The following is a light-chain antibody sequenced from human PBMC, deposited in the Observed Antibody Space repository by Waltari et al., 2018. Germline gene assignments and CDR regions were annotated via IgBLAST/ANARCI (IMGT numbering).Light chain of an antibody. CDR1: TSDVGGYNL. CDR3: SSYARSDNSVL. V-gene: IGLV2-23*01. Sequence: QSALTQPASVSGSPGQSIPISCTRSTSDVGGYNLFSWYRQFPNQATQLIIYEGTRRPSGVSSRFSASKSGNTASLTISGLQAEDEALYFCSSYARSDNSVLFGGGTQLSVL. J-gene: IGLJ2*01. CDR2: EGT.